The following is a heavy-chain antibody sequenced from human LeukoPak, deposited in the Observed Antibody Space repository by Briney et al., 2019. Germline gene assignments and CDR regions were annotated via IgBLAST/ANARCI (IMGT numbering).Heavy chain of an antibody. V-gene: IGHV1-69*01. Sequence: GSSVKGSCKASGGTFSSYAISWVRQAPGQGLEWMGGIIPIFGTANYAQKFQGRVTITADESTSTAYMELSSLRSEDTAVYYCARGHNSGYDTRAASFDYWGQGTLVTVSS. CDR2: IIPIFGTA. D-gene: IGHD5-12*01. J-gene: IGHJ4*02. CDR3: ARGHNSGYDTRAASFDY. CDR1: GGTFSSYA.